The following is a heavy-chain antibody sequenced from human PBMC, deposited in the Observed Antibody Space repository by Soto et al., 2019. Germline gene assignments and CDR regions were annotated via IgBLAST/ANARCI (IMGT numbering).Heavy chain of an antibody. Sequence: GGSLRLSCAASGFTFSSYGMHWVRQAPGKGLEWVAVIWYDGSNKYYADSVKGRFTISRDNSKNTLYLQMNSLRAEDTAVYYCARDSLGYSYGHPDAFDIWGQGTMVTVSS. CDR2: IWYDGSNK. D-gene: IGHD5-18*01. CDR3: ARDSLGYSYGHPDAFDI. CDR1: GFTFSSYG. J-gene: IGHJ3*02. V-gene: IGHV3-33*01.